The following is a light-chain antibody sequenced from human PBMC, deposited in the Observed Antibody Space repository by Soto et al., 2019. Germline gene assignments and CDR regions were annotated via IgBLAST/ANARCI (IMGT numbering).Light chain of an antibody. CDR1: QSVSSN. J-gene: IGKJ1*01. Sequence: DIVMTQSPATLSVSPGERATLSCRASQSVSSNLAWYQQKPGQAPRLLIYGASTRATGIPARFSGSRSWTEFALTISSLQSEDFAVYYCQQYNNWPRTFGQGTKVEIK. V-gene: IGKV3-15*01. CDR2: GAS. CDR3: QQYNNWPRT.